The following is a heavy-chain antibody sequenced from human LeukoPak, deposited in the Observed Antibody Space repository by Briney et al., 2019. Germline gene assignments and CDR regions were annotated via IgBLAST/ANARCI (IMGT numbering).Heavy chain of an antibody. CDR3: ARGTITTVTDS. V-gene: IGHV4-4*02. Sequence: GSLRLSCVASGFSISSHWMSWVRQPPGKGLEWVGEIYLRGNTNYNPSLESRVTISVDGSKTQLSLRLESVTAADTAVYYCARGTITTVTDSWGPGTLVTVSS. J-gene: IGHJ4*02. CDR1: GFSISSHW. D-gene: IGHD4-17*01. CDR2: IYLRGNT.